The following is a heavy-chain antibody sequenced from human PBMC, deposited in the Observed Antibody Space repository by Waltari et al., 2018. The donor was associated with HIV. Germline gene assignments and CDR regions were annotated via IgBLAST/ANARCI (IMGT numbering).Heavy chain of an antibody. V-gene: IGHV3-21*01. D-gene: IGHD3-22*01. CDR2: ISSSSTYI. Sequence: EVQLVESGGGLVKPGGSLRLSCAASGFTFSTYSMLWVRRPPRKGLEWVSSISSSSTYIYYADSVKGRFTISRDNAKNSLYLQMNSLRAEDTAVYFCARGTYYYDSSGYYDNLPFDYWGQGTLVTVSS. CDR3: ARGTYYYDSSGYYDNLPFDY. J-gene: IGHJ4*02. CDR1: GFTFSTYS.